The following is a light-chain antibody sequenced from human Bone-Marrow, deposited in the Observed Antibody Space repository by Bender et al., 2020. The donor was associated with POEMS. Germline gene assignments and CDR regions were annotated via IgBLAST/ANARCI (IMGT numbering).Light chain of an antibody. Sequence: QSALTQPASVSGSPGQSITISCTGTSSDVGNDDLVSWYQQHPGKAPKLLIYDVTSRPSDISSRFSGSKSGNAASLTISGLQADDEADYYCSSYTTRSTVVFGGGTKLTVL. CDR2: DVT. V-gene: IGLV2-14*02. J-gene: IGLJ2*01. CDR1: SSDVGNDDL. CDR3: SSYTTRSTVV.